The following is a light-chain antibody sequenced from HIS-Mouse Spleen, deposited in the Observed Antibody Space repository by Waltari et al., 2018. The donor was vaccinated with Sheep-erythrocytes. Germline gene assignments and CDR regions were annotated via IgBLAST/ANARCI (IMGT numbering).Light chain of an antibody. Sequence: QSALTQPRSVSGSPGQSVTISCTGTSSDVGGYNYVSWYQQHPGKAPQLRIYYVSKPPSWVPVRFPGTKSGNTASLTISGLQAEDEADYYCCSYAGSYNHVFATGTKVTVL. J-gene: IGLJ1*01. CDR1: SSDVGGYNY. CDR2: YVS. V-gene: IGLV2-11*01. CDR3: CSYAGSYNHV.